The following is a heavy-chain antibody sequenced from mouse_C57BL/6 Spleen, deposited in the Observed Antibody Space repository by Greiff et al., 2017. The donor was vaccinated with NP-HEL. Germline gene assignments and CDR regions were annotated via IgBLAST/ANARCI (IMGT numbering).Heavy chain of an antibody. CDR3: ARDWVYSNYWYVDV. CDR2: IDPANGNT. V-gene: IGHV14-3*01. CDR1: GFNIKTTY. J-gene: IGHJ1*03. Sequence: EVQLQQSVAELVRPGASVKLSCTASGFNIKTTYLHWVTPRPAQGLEWIGRIDPANGNTKSAPKFQGTATITSDPSSNTAYLQLSSLTSEDTAIYYCARDWVYSNYWYVDVWGTGTTVTVSS. D-gene: IGHD2-5*01.